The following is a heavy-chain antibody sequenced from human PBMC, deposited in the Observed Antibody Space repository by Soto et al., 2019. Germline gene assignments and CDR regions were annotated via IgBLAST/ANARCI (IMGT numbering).Heavy chain of an antibody. CDR3: TASSWKGAGLEF. CDR2: MNPRSGNT. Sequence: GASVKVSCKASGYTFTSWDVYWVRQAAGQGLEWMGYMNPRSGNTGYEQKFQGRVTMTRDTSISTAYMELSSLTSDDTAVYYCTASSWKGAGLEFWGQGTPFIVSS. D-gene: IGHD6-13*01. V-gene: IGHV1-8*01. J-gene: IGHJ4*01. CDR1: GYTFTSWD.